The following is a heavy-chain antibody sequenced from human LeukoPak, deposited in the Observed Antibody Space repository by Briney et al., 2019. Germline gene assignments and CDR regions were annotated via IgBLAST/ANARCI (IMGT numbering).Heavy chain of an antibody. CDR1: GFTFSSYG. V-gene: IGHV3-30*18. Sequence: GGSLRLSCAASGFTFSSYGMHWVRQAPGKGLEWVAVISYDGSNKYYADSVKGRFTISRDNSKNTLYLQMNSLRAEDTAVYYCAKGSDPSRWFGEFNVKLPRPIRHYYFDSWGQGTLVTVSS. D-gene: IGHD3-10*01. CDR2: ISYDGSNK. CDR3: AKGSDPSRWFGEFNVKLPRPIRHYYFDS. J-gene: IGHJ4*02.